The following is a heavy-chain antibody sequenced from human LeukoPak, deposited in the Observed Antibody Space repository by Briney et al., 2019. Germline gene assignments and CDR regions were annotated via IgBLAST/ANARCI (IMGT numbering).Heavy chain of an antibody. J-gene: IGHJ6*03. D-gene: IGHD2-2*01. CDR3: ARGEIVVVPAARYYYYYMDV. CDR1: GGSFSGNY. Sequence: SETLSLTCAVYGGSFSGNYWSWIRQPPGKGLEWIGEINHSGSTNYNPSLKGRVTISVDTSKNQFSLKLSSATAADTAVYYCARGEIVVVPAARYYYYYMDVWGKGTTVTVSS. CDR2: INHSGST. V-gene: IGHV4-34*01.